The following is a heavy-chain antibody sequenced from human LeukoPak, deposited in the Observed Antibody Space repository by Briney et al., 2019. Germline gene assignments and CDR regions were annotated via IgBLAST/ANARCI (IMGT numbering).Heavy chain of an antibody. CDR3: ARGVDYDNNYFQYGMDV. D-gene: IGHD3-9*01. V-gene: IGHV4-59*01. J-gene: IGHJ6*02. Sequence: PSETLSLTCTVSGASISSYYWSWIRQPPGKGLEWIGYVYYSGSTNYNPSLKSRVTISVDRSKNQFSLKLNSVTAADTAVYYCARGVDYDNNYFQYGMDVWGRGTTVTVSS. CDR1: GASISSYY. CDR2: VYYSGST.